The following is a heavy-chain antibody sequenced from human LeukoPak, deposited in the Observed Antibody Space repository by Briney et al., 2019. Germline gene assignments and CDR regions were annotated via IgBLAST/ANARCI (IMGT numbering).Heavy chain of an antibody. CDR3: ARGGSYVLNFDY. CDR1: GVSISSYY. CDR2: IYYSGST. J-gene: IGHJ4*02. V-gene: IGHV4-59*01. Sequence: PSETLSLTCTVSGVSISSYYWSWIRQPPGKGLEWIGYIYYSGSTNYNPSLKSRVTISVDTSKNQFSLKLSSVTAADTAVYYCARGGSYVLNFDYWGQGTLVTVSS. D-gene: IGHD1-26*01.